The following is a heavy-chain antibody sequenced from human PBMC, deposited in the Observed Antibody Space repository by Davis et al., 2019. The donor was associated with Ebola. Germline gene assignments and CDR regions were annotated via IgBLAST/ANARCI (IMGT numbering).Heavy chain of an antibody. Sequence: PGGSLRLSCAASGFSFSSHWMTWVRQAPGKGLESVAKINKDGSQKYYVDSVKGRFSLSRDNSNKTLYLQMNSLRREDTAVYFCARDAGGTPSPYYYGMDVWGQGTTATVSS. CDR2: INKDGSQK. CDR3: ARDAGGTPSPYYYGMDV. V-gene: IGHV3-7*01. CDR1: GFSFSSHW. D-gene: IGHD3-16*01. J-gene: IGHJ6*02.